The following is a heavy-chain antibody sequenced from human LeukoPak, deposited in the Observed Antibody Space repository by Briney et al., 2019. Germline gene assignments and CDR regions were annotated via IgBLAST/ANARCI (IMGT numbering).Heavy chain of an antibody. V-gene: IGHV3-23*01. Sequence: GGSLRLSCAASGFTFSDDWMIWVRQAPGKGLEWVSAISGSGGSTYYADSVKGRFTISRDNSKNTLYLQMNSLRAEDTAVYYCADHFTPGVVLDYWGQGTLVTVSS. CDR2: ISGSGGST. J-gene: IGHJ4*02. CDR1: GFTFSDDW. D-gene: IGHD3-3*01. CDR3: ADHFTPGVVLDY.